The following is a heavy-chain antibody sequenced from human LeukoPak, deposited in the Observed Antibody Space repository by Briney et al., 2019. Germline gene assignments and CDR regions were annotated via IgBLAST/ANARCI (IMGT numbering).Heavy chain of an antibody. Sequence: GGSLRLYCAASGFTFSNAWMSWVRQAPGKGLEWVGRIKSKTDGGTTDYAAPVKGRFTISRDDSKNTLYLQMNSLKTEDTAVYYCTSFELGTTIPFDYWGQGTLVTVSS. CDR1: GFTFSNAW. D-gene: IGHD7-27*01. J-gene: IGHJ4*02. CDR3: TSFELGTTIPFDY. V-gene: IGHV3-15*01. CDR2: IKSKTDGGTT.